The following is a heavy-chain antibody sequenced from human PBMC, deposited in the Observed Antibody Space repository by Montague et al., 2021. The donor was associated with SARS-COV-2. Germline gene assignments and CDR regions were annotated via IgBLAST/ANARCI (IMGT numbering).Heavy chain of an antibody. CDR2: ISTSAYTT. Sequence: SLRLSCAASGFTFRNYDMHWVRQAPGKGPEWISYISTSAYTTSYAGSVKGRFTISRDNGKNSLYLQMNSLRVEDTAVYYCTRDDRSIVGDGLDIWGQGTKVTVSS. J-gene: IGHJ3*02. CDR3: TRDDRSIVGDGLDI. CDR1: GFTFRNYD. D-gene: IGHD3-16*02. V-gene: IGHV3-48*03.